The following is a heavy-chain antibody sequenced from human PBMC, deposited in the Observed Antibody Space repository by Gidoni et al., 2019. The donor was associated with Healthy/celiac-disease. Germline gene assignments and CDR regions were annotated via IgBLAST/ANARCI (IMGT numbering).Heavy chain of an antibody. CDR1: GYTFPSYD. CDR2: MNPNSGNT. D-gene: IGHD1-26*01. Sequence: QVQLVQSGAEVKKPGASVKVSCKSSGYTFPSYDINWVRQATGQGLEWMGWMNPNSGNTGYAQKFQGRVTMTRNTSISTAYMELSSLRSEDTAVYYCARVLEIGVGAPVDYWGQGTLVTVSS. J-gene: IGHJ4*02. V-gene: IGHV1-8*01. CDR3: ARVLEIGVGAPVDY.